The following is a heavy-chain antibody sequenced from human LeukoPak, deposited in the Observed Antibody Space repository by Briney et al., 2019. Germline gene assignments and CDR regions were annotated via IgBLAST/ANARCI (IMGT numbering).Heavy chain of an antibody. CDR3: AGGILYGDYVYYYGMDV. D-gene: IGHD4-17*01. CDR2: IWYDGSNK. Sequence: HPGGSLRLSCAASGFTFSSYGMHWVRQAPGKGLEWVAVIWYDGSNKYYADSVKGRFTISRDNAKNSLYLQMNSLRAEDTAVYYCAGGILYGDYVYYYGMDVWGQGTTVTVSS. CDR1: GFTFSSYG. J-gene: IGHJ6*02. V-gene: IGHV3-33*01.